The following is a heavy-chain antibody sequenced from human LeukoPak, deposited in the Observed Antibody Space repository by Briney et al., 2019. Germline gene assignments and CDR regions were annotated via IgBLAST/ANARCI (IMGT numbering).Heavy chain of an antibody. CDR3: ARALDQWELLDNWFDP. CDR1: GGSISSGGYY. CDR2: IYYSGST. J-gene: IGHJ5*02. D-gene: IGHD1-26*01. V-gene: IGHV4-31*03. Sequence: SQTLSLTCTVSGGSISSGGYYWRWIRQHPGKGLEWIGYIYYSGSTYYNPSLKSRVTISVDTSKNQFSLKLSSVTAADTAVYYCARALDQWELLDNWFDPWGQGTLVTVSS.